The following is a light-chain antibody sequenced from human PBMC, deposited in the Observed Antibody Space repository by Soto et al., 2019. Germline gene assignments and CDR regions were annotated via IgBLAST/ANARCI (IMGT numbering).Light chain of an antibody. CDR2: AAS. J-gene: IGKJ1*01. CDR3: QQCDSSPRT. V-gene: IGKV1-39*01. Sequence: DIQMTQSPSTLSAGVGDRVTITCRASQRISTYLNWYQQKPGKAPTLLIYAASSLQSGVPSRFSGGGSGTDFTLTINPLQPEDFETYFCQQCDSSPRTFGTGKKVEIK. CDR1: QRISTY.